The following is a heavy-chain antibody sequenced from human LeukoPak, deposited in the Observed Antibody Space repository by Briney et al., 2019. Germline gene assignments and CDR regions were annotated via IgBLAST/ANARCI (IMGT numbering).Heavy chain of an antibody. CDR2: IDPSDSYT. J-gene: IGHJ3*02. CDR3: ARRERYDSSGPHDAFDI. V-gene: IGHV5-10-1*01. D-gene: IGHD3-22*01. CDR1: GYSFTSYW. Sequence: GGSLKISCKGSGYSFTSYWISWVRQMPGKGLEWMGRIDPSDSYTNYSPSFQGHVTISADKSISTAYLQWSSLKASDTAMYYCARRERYDSSGPHDAFDIWGQGTMVTVSS.